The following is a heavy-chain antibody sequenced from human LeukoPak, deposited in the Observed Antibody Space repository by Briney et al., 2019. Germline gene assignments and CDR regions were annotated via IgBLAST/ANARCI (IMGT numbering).Heavy chain of an antibody. Sequence: GESLKISCKGSGYSFISYWIGWVRQMPGKGLEWMGIIYLGDSDTRYSPSFQGQVTISADKSFSTAYLQWSSLKASDTAIYYCARHDEEGPDVFDLWGQGTMVTVSS. CDR3: ARHDEEGPDVFDL. CDR1: GYSFISYW. CDR2: IYLGDSDT. V-gene: IGHV5-51*01. J-gene: IGHJ3*01.